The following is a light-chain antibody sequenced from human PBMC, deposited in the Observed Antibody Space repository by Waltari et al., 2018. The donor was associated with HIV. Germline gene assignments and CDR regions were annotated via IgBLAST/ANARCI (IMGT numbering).Light chain of an antibody. CDR1: SSDMSTVTTDVTVR. Sequence: QSALTQPPLTPGPPVQAAPISCSVISSDMSTVTTDVTVRVSWYHQLPGTAPKLLMYDNDNRPSGVPARFSGFKSGDSASLAIAKLQDEDEAVYYCAFYDSGHTGSVFGTGTTLTV. J-gene: IGLJ1*01. CDR3: AFYDSGHTGSV. V-gene: IGLV2-18*01. CDR2: DND.